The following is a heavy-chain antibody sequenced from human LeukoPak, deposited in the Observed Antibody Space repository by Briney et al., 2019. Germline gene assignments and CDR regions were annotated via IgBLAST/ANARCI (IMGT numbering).Heavy chain of an antibody. CDR2: ISSSSSYI. J-gene: IGHJ4*02. CDR3: ARTYDILTGPFDY. D-gene: IGHD3-9*01. Sequence: GGSLRLSCAAFGFTFSSYSMNWVRQAPGKGLEWVSSISSSSSYIYYADSVKGRFTISRDNAKNSLYLQMNSLRAEDTAVYYCARTYDILTGPFDYWGQGTLVTVSS. V-gene: IGHV3-21*01. CDR1: GFTFSSYS.